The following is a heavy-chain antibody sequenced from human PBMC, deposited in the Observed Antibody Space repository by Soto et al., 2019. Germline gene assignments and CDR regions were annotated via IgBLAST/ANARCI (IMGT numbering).Heavy chain of an antibody. CDR2: IYYSGST. V-gene: IGHV4-39*01. CDR1: GGSISSSSYY. CDR3: ARLDYYDSSGIPNWFDP. Sequence: QLQLQESGPGLVKPSETLSLTCTVSGGSISSSSYYWGWIRQPPGKGLEWIGSIYYSGSTYYNPSLKSRVTISGDTSKNQFSLKLSSVTAADTAVYYCARLDYYDSSGIPNWFDPWGQGTLVTVSS. J-gene: IGHJ5*02. D-gene: IGHD3-22*01.